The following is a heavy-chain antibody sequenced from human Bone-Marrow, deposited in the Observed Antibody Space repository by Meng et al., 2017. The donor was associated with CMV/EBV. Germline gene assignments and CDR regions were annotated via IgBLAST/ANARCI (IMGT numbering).Heavy chain of an antibody. CDR1: GGTFSSYA. J-gene: IGHJ4*02. CDR3: ARGPIPYYDSSGYSI. V-gene: IGHV1-69*05. CDR2: IIPIFGTA. Sequence: SVKVSCKASGGTFSSYAISWVRQAPGQGLEWMGGIIPIFGTANYAQKFQGRVTITTDESTSTAYMELSSLRSEDTAVYYCARGPIPYYDSSGYSIWGQGTRVTVSS. D-gene: IGHD3-22*01.